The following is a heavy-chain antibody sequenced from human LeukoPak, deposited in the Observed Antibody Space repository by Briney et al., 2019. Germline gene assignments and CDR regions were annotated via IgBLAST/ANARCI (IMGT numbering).Heavy chain of an antibody. D-gene: IGHD3-22*01. CDR2: ISGSGGST. J-gene: IGHJ3*02. V-gene: IGHV3-23*01. Sequence: GGSLRLSCAASGFTFSSYAMSWVRQAPGKGLEWVSAISGSGGSTYYADSVKGRFTISRDNSKSTLYLQMNSLRAEDTAVYYCAKDRVGYYDSSGYPTGDAFDIWGQGTMVTVSS. CDR3: AKDRVGYYDSSGYPTGDAFDI. CDR1: GFTFSSYA.